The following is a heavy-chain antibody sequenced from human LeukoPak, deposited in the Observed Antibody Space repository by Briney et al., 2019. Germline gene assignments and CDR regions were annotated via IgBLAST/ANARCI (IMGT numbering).Heavy chain of an antibody. Sequence: GASVKVSCKASGYIFTNYAMNWVRQATGQGLEWMGWMNPDSGNTGYAQKFQGRVSMIRNTSTSTAYLELSRLRSEDTAVYFCTRGSGGPIWGQGTPVTVSS. CDR3: TRGSGGPI. CDR2: MNPDSGNT. D-gene: IGHD1-26*01. J-gene: IGHJ4*02. CDR1: GYIFTNYA. V-gene: IGHV1-8*01.